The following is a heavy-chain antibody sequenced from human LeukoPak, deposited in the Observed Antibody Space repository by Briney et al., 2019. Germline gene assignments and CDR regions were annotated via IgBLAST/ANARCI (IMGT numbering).Heavy chain of an antibody. J-gene: IGHJ4*02. CDR3: ARERSSGYYY. D-gene: IGHD3-22*01. CDR1: GFSFGNYW. V-gene: IGHV3-21*01. CDR2: ISGSSTYI. Sequence: GGSLRLSCAASGFSFGNYWMNWVRQAPGKGLEWVSSISGSSTYIYYADSVKGRFTISRDNAKNSLYLQMNSLRAEDTAVYYCARERSSGYYYWGQGTLVTVSS.